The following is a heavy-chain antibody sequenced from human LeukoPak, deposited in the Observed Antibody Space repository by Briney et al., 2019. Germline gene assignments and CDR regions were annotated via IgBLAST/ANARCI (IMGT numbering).Heavy chain of an antibody. CDR2: ISSSGSYI. CDR3: ARGDWFDP. CDR1: GFTFSDST. Sequence: GGSLRLSCAASGFTFSDSTMNWVRQAPGKGLEWVSPISSSGSYIFYADSVKGRFTISRDNAKNSLYLQMDSLRVEDTAVYSCARGDWFDPWGQGTLVTVSS. J-gene: IGHJ5*02. V-gene: IGHV3-21*01.